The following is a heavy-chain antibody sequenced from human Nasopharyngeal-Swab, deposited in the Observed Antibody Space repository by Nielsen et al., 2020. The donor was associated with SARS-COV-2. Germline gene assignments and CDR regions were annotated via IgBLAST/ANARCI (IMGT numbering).Heavy chain of an antibody. V-gene: IGHV3-33*01. Sequence: GGSLRLSCVASGFTFSSYGMHWVRQAPGKGLERVAVIWYDGSNKYYADSVKGRFTISRDNSKNMLYPQINSLKAEDTAVYYCARDGGSSGWYGPYWYFDLWGRGTLVTVSS. CDR3: ARDGGSSGWYGPYWYFDL. CDR1: GFTFSSYG. CDR2: IWYDGSNK. J-gene: IGHJ2*01. D-gene: IGHD6-19*01.